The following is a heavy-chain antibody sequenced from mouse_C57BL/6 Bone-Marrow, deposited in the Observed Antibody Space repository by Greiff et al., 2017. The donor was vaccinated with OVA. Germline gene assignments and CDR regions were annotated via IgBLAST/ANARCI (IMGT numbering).Heavy chain of an antibody. J-gene: IGHJ2*01. CDR3: ARSRGSSSFDY. V-gene: IGHV1-80*01. CDR2: IYPGDGDT. D-gene: IGHD1-1*01. CDR1: GYAFSSYW. Sequence: QVQLKESGAELVKPGASVKISCKASGYAFSSYWMNWVKQRPGKGLEWIGQIYPGDGDTNYNGKFKGKATLTADKSSSTAYMQLSSLTSEDSAVYFCARSRGSSSFDYWGQGTTLTVSS.